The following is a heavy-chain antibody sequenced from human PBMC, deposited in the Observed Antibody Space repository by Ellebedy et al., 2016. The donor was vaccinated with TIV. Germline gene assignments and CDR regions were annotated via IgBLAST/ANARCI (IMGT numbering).Heavy chain of an antibody. Sequence: GGSLRLSCSASGLSVGSNFMTWVRQIPEKGLEWVSTVSPAADSKYYADSVRGRFTISRDNFQNTLYLEMNNLRGEDTARYYCAQDFVVGGIPRSDFWGQGTLVTVSS. J-gene: IGHJ4*02. CDR2: VSPAADSK. V-gene: IGHV3-23*01. CDR3: AQDFVVGGIPRSDF. CDR1: GLSVGSNF. D-gene: IGHD1-26*01.